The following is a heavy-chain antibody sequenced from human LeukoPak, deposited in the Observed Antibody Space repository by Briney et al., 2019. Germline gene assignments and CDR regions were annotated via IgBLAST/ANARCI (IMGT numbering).Heavy chain of an antibody. V-gene: IGHV3-30-3*01. CDR2: ISYDATNT. CDR3: ARDVPPGYYYDSSGYLGIFDS. D-gene: IGHD3-22*01. CDR1: AFTFNNYA. Sequence: PGGSLRLSCAASAFTFNNYAMPWVRQAPGKGLEWVAAISYDATNTRYTDSVKGRFTISRDNSKYTLYLLMNNVRTEDTAVYSCARDVPPGYYYDSSGYLGIFDSWGQGTLVTVSS. J-gene: IGHJ4*02.